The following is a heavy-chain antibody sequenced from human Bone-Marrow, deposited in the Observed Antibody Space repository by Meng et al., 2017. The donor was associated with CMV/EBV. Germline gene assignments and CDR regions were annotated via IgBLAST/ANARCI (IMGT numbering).Heavy chain of an antibody. J-gene: IGHJ4*02. Sequence: GGSLRLSCAASGFTFSSYWMSWVRQAPGKGLEWVADIEGDGNTKYYADSVKGRFTISRDNAKRSLYLQLSALRVEDTAMYYCASMWEGGYWGQGTLVTVSS. CDR2: IEGDGNTK. CDR3: ASMWEGGY. CDR1: GFTFSSYW. V-gene: IGHV3-7*01. D-gene: IGHD1-26*01.